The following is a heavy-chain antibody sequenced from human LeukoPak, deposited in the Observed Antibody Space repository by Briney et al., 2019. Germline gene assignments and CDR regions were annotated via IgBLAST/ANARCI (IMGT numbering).Heavy chain of an antibody. CDR3: TRDRDGSALRFDP. CDR2: INPNSGGT. Sequence: ASVTVSFRASGYTFTGYYIHWVRQAPGQGLEWMGRINPNSGGTNYAQKFQGRVTMTRDTSISTAYMELSRLRSDDTAVYYCTRDRDGSALRFDPWGQGTLVTVSS. J-gene: IGHJ5*02. CDR1: GYTFTGYY. D-gene: IGHD5-24*01. V-gene: IGHV1-2*06.